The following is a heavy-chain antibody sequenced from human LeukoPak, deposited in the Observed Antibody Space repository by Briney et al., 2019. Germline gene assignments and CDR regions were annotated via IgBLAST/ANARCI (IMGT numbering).Heavy chain of an antibody. V-gene: IGHV4-59*08. CDR2: IYYSGST. J-gene: IGHJ4*02. Sequence: SETLSLTCTVSGGSISSYYWSWIRQSPGKRLEWIGYIYYSGSTNYNPSLKSRVTISVDTSKKQFSLKLSSVTAADTAVYYCARQLSVDIVADYWGQGTLVTVSS. CDR3: ARQLSVDIVADY. CDR1: GGSISSYY. D-gene: IGHD5-12*01.